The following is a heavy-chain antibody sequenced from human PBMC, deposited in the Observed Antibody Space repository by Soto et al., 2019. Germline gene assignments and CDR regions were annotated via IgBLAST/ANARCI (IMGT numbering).Heavy chain of an antibody. V-gene: IGHV5-51*01. Sequence: GESLKISCQGSGYTFTTYWVGWVRQRPGKGLDWMGNIYPGDSDVKYSPSFQGQVTISVDKSINTTYLQWSSLEASDTAVYYCARQNYPGYGGYDSVFDNWGQGTLVTVSS. D-gene: IGHD5-12*01. CDR2: IYPGDSDV. CDR1: GYTFTTYW. CDR3: ARQNYPGYGGYDSVFDN. J-gene: IGHJ4*02.